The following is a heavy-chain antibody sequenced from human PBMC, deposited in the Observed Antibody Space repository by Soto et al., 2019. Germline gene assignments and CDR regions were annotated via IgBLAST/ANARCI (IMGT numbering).Heavy chain of an antibody. CDR1: GYSFTSYW. J-gene: IGHJ4*02. CDR2: IDPSDSYT. V-gene: IGHV5-10-1*01. D-gene: IGHD3-3*01. Sequence: PGESLKISCKGSGYSFTSYWISWVRQMPGKGLEWMGRIDPSDSYTNYSPSFQGHVTISADKSISTAYLQWSSLKASDTAMYYCARQNYYDFWSGLPPDYWGQGTLVTVSS. CDR3: ARQNYYDFWSGLPPDY.